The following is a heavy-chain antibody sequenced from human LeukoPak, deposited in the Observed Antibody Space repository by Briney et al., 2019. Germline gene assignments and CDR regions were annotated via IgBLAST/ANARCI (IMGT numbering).Heavy chain of an antibody. D-gene: IGHD6-6*01. J-gene: IGHJ4*02. V-gene: IGHV3-9*01. CDR2: ISWNSGSI. Sequence: GRSLRLSCAASGFTFDDYAMHWVRQAPGKGLEWVSGISWNSGSIGYADSVKGRFTISRDNAKNSLYLQMNSLRAEDTALYYCAKDLSYSSSSGVDYWGQGTLVTVSS. CDR3: AKDLSYSSSSGVDY. CDR1: GFTFDDYA.